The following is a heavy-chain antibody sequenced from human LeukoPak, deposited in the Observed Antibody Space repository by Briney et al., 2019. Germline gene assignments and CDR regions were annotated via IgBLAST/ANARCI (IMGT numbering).Heavy chain of an antibody. CDR1: GFTFSSYA. V-gene: IGHV3-23*01. CDR2: ISGSGGST. CDR3: AKGRGGAYCGGDCYSYFDS. D-gene: IGHD2-21*02. Sequence: GGSLRLSCTASGFTFSSYAMSWVRQAPGKGLQWVSAISGSGGSTYYADSVKGRSTISRDNSKNTLYLQMNGLRAEDTAVYYCAKGRGGAYCGGDCYSYFDSWGQGTLVTVSS. J-gene: IGHJ4*02.